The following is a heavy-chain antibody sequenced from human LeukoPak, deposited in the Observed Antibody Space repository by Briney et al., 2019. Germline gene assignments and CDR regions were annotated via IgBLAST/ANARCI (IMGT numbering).Heavy chain of an antibody. J-gene: IGHJ2*01. V-gene: IGHV4-61*02. Sequence: PSETLSLTCTVSGGSISGARYYWNWIRQPAGKGLEWIGRIYTSESTNYNPSLKSRVTISADTSKNQFSLKLSSVTAADTAVYYCAREYDSSGYSYWYFDLWGRGTLVTVSS. CDR1: GGSISGARYY. D-gene: IGHD3-22*01. CDR2: IYTSEST. CDR3: AREYDSSGYSYWYFDL.